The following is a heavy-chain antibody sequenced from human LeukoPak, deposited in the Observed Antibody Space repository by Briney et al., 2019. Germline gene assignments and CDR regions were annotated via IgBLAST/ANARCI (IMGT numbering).Heavy chain of an antibody. V-gene: IGHV3-30*04. Sequence: GRSLRLSCAASGFTFNNYSMYWVRQAPGKGLEWVASMSSDASSEYYADSVKGRFTISRDNSKNMLYLQINSLRAEDTAVYHCARKKMAAAGKGAFDYWGQGTLVTVSS. CDR1: GFTFNNYS. J-gene: IGHJ4*02. CDR3: ARKKMAAAGKGAFDY. CDR2: MSSDASSE. D-gene: IGHD6-13*01.